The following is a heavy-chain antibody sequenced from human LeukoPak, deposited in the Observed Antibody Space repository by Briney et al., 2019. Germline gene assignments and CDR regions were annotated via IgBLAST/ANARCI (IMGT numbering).Heavy chain of an antibody. V-gene: IGHV4-31*03. CDR2: ICYSGST. D-gene: IGHD2-2*02. CDR1: GGSISSGGYY. Sequence: SQTLSLTCTVSGGSISSGGYYWNWIRQHPGKGLEWIGYICYSGSTCYNPSLQSRVTISVDTSKNQCSLKLRSVTAADTAGYYCASAYCTTTYCYIDYWGQGTLVTVSS. CDR3: ASAYCTTTYCYIDY. J-gene: IGHJ4*02.